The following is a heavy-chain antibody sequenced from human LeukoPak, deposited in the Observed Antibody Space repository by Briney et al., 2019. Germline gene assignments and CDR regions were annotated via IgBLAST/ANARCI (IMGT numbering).Heavy chain of an antibody. D-gene: IGHD6-6*01. J-gene: IGHJ4*02. CDR1: GGPFSSYA. CDR2: IIPIFGTA. V-gene: IGHV1-69*05. CDR3: ASLDRYSSSDY. Sequence: SVKVSCKASGGPFSSYAISWVRQAPGQGLEWMGRIIPIFGTANYAQKFQGRVTITTDESTSTAYMELSSLRSEDTAVYYCASLDRYSSSDYWGQGTLVTVSS.